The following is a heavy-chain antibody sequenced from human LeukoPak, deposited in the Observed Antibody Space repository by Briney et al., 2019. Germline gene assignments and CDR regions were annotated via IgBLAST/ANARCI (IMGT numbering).Heavy chain of an antibody. CDR1: GGSISSYY. Sequence: PSETLSLTCTVSGGSISSYYWSWIRQPPGKGLEWIGYIYYSGSTNYNPSLKSRVTISVDTSKNQFSLKLSSVTAADTAVYYCARPDPATGAFDIWGQGTMVTVSS. J-gene: IGHJ3*02. D-gene: IGHD5-18*01. CDR2: IYYSGST. CDR3: ARPDPATGAFDI. V-gene: IGHV4-59*08.